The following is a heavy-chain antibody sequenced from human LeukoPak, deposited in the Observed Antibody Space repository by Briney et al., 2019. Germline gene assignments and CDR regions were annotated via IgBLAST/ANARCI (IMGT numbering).Heavy chain of an antibody. D-gene: IGHD3-22*01. CDR2: IYSGGTT. CDR1: GFTVSSNY. Sequence: GGSLRLSCAAFGFTVSSNYMSCVRQAPGKGLEWVSVIYSGGTTHYAGSVKGRFTISRDNSKNRLFLQMNSLRTEDTAVYYCARVVHYYDSTGLTHDAFDIWGQGTMVTVSS. CDR3: ARVVHYYDSTGLTHDAFDI. V-gene: IGHV3-66*02. J-gene: IGHJ3*02.